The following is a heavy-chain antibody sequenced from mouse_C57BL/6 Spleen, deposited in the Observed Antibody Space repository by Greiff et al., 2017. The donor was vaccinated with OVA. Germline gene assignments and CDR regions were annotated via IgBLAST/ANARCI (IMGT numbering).Heavy chain of an antibody. J-gene: IGHJ1*03. CDR3: ARNYGREGYFDV. CDR2: INPNNGGT. V-gene: IGHV1-22*01. CDR1: GYTFTDYN. Sequence: VQLQQSGPELVKPGASVKMSCKASGYTFTDYNMHWVKQSHGKSLEWIGYINPNNGGTSYNQKFKGKATLTVNKSSSTAYMELRSLTSEDSAVYYCARNYGREGYFDVWGTGTTVTVSS. D-gene: IGHD1-1*01.